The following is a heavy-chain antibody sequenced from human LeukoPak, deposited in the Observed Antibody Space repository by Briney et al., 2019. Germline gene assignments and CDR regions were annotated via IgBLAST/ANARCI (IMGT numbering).Heavy chain of an antibody. D-gene: IGHD5-18*01. CDR2: ITTSSSYI. CDR3: ARDLGGYSYGSHFDY. Sequence: GGSLSLSCAASGFTFSTYYMNWVRQAPGKGLEWVSYITTSSSYIYYADSVKGRFTISRDNAKNSLYLQMNSLIAEDTAVYYCARDLGGYSYGSHFDYWGQGTLVTVSS. V-gene: IGHV3-21*01. CDR1: GFTFSTYY. J-gene: IGHJ4*02.